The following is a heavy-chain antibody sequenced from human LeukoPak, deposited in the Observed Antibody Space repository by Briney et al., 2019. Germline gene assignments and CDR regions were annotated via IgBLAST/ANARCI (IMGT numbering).Heavy chain of an antibody. CDR3: ARGSVKQWLARDWFDP. Sequence: RSLRLSCAASGFTFSSYGMHWVRQAPGKGLEWVAVIWYDGSNKYYADSVKGRFTISRDNSKNTLYLQMNSLRAEDTAVYYCARGSVKQWLARDWFDPWGQGTLVTISS. CDR1: GFTFSSYG. D-gene: IGHD6-19*01. V-gene: IGHV3-33*01. CDR2: IWYDGSNK. J-gene: IGHJ5*02.